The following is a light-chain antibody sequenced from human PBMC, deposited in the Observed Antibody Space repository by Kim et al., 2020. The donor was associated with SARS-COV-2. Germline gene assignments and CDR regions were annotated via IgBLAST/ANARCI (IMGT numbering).Light chain of an antibody. CDR2: GAS. CDR3: QKYNSAPWT. CDR1: QGISNS. J-gene: IGKJ1*01. Sequence: ASGGDGVTITWRASQGISNSLAWYRQKPGKVPMLLIYGASTLRSGVPSRFRGSGSGTDFTLTISSLQPEDAATYYCQKYNSAPWTFGQGTKVDIK. V-gene: IGKV1-27*01.